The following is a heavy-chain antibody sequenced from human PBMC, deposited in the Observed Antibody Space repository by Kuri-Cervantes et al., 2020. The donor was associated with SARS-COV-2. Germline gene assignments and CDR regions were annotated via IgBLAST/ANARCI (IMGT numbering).Heavy chain of an antibody. J-gene: IGHJ4*02. CDR2: FYSTGVT. CDR1: GGSISDHY. D-gene: IGHD1-26*01. V-gene: IGHV4-59*11. Sequence: SETLSLTCSVSGGSISDHYWAWIRQPLGKGLEWIGYFYSTGVTNYDPSLKTRVTISTDRSKNQLSLKLTSVTAADTAVYYCARDNVLFSGSGFDSWGQGALVTVSS. CDR3: ARDNVLFSGSGFDS.